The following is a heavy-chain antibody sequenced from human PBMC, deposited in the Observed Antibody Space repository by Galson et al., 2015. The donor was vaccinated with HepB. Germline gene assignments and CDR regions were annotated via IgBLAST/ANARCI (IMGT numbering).Heavy chain of an antibody. J-gene: IGHJ4*02. CDR2: INGDGSST. Sequence: SLRLSCAASGFTFSSYWMHWVRQAPGKGLVWVSRINGDGSSTSYADSVKGRFTISRDNAKNTLYLQMNSLRVEDTGVYYCTRVKEVWGQGTLVTVSS. V-gene: IGHV3-74*01. CDR1: GFTFSSYW. CDR3: TRVKEV.